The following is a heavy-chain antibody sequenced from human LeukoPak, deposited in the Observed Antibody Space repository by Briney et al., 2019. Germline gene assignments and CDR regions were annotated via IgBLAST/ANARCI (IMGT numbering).Heavy chain of an antibody. CDR2: ISYSGTT. CDR3: ARWVTTIDYYGLDV. J-gene: IGHJ6*02. Sequence: SETLSLTCTVSGGSISSYSWTWIRQAPGKGLEWIGYISYSGTTNYNPSLMRRVTISVDTSKNQFSLRLSSATAADTAVYFCARWVTTIDYYGLDVWGQGTTVTVSS. D-gene: IGHD2-21*02. V-gene: IGHV4-59*08. CDR1: GGSISSYS.